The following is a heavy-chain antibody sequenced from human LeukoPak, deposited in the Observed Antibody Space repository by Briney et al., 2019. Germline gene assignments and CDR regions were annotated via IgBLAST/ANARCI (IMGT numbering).Heavy chain of an antibody. J-gene: IGHJ5*02. V-gene: IGHV3-11*01. CDR2: ITNSGDTK. Sequence: GGSLRLSCAASGFTFSDYYMSWIRRAPGRGLEWIAYITNSGDTKHYADSVKGRFIISRDNAKNSLYLQTDSLRADDTAVYYCARGAGPLFDPWGQGTLVTVSS. CDR1: GFTFSDYY. CDR3: ARGAGPLFDP.